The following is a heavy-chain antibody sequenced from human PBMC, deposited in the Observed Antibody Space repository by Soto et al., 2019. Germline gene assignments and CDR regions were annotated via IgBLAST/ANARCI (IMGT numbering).Heavy chain of an antibody. J-gene: IGHJ4*02. V-gene: IGHV3-23*01. CDR1: GFTFSSYA. Sequence: VQLLESGGGLIQPGGSLRLSCATSGFTFSSYAMSWVRQAPGKGLEWVSTITSSGGSTYYADSVKGRFIISRDSSKNRLHLQMNSLRAEDTAVDYCSKDESGWSRFDYWGQGMLFTVSS. D-gene: IGHD6-13*01. CDR2: ITSSGGST. CDR3: SKDESGWSRFDY.